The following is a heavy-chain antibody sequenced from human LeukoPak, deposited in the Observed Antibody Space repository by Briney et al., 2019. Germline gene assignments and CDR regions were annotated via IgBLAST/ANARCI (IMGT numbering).Heavy chain of an antibody. CDR2: IYYSGST. D-gene: IGHD6-19*01. CDR1: GGSISSYY. CDR3: ARLYSSGWYVVDY. V-gene: IGHV4-59*01. Sequence: SETLSLTCTVSGGSISSYYWSWIRQPPGKGLEWIGYIYYSGSTNYNPSLESRVTISVDTSKNQFSLKLSSVTAADTAVYYCARLYSSGWYVVDYWGQGTLVTVSS. J-gene: IGHJ4*02.